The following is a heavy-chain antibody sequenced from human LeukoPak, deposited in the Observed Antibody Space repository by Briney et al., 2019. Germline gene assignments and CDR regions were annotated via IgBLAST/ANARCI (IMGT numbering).Heavy chain of an antibody. CDR3: AASLPNIVVVPATKGPFGY. J-gene: IGHJ4*02. V-gene: IGHV3-48*02. D-gene: IGHD2-2*01. CDR2: ISGTSDTK. CDR1: GFIFSTFS. Sequence: GGSLRLSCAASGFIFSTFSMNWVRQAPGKGLEWVSYISGTSDTKYYAESVKGRFTISRDNAENSLYLQMNSLRDDDTAVYYCAASLPNIVVVPATKGPFGYWGQGTLVTVSS.